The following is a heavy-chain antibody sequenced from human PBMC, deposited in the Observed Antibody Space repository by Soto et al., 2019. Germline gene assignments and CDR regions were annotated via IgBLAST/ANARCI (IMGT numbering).Heavy chain of an antibody. CDR1: GYTFINYG. CDR3: ARAIPGGYGHTTLDY. Sequence: QVQLVQSGAEVKKPGASVKVSCKAPGYTFINYGITSVRQAPGQGLEWMGWINSYNGNTNYAQKVQGRVTMTTDTSTNTAHMELRSLRSDDTAVYYCARAIPGGYGHTTLDYWGQGTLVTVSS. V-gene: IGHV1-18*01. D-gene: IGHD5-18*01. J-gene: IGHJ4*02. CDR2: INSYNGNT.